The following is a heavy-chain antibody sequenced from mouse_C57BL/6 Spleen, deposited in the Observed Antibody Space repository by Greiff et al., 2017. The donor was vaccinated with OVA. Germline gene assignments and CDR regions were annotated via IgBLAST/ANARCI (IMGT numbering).Heavy chain of an antibody. Sequence: QVQLQQPGAELVKPGASVKMSCKASGYTFTSYWITWVKQRPGQGLEWIGDIYPGSGSTNYNEKFKSKATLTVDTSSSTAYMQLSSLTSEDSADYYCAFYYYGSSYNYWGQGTTLTVSS. D-gene: IGHD1-1*01. V-gene: IGHV1-55*01. CDR3: AFYYYGSSYNY. CDR2: IYPGSGST. J-gene: IGHJ2*01. CDR1: GYTFTSYW.